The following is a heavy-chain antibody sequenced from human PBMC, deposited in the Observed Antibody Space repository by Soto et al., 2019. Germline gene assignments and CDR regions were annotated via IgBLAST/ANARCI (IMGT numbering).Heavy chain of an antibody. J-gene: IGHJ4*02. V-gene: IGHV3-11*05. CDR1: GFTFSDYY. CDR3: AKAPYSSGPGEFDY. CDR2: ISSGSRYT. D-gene: IGHD6-19*01. Sequence: GGSLRLSCAASGFTFSDYYMSWIRQAPGKGLEWISYISSGSRYTNYANSVKGRFTISRDNAKNSLYLQMNSLRAEDTAVYYCAKAPYSSGPGEFDYWGQGTLVTVSS.